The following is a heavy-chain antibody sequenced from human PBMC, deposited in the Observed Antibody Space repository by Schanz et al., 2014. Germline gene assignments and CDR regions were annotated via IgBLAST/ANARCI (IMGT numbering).Heavy chain of an antibody. V-gene: IGHV3-33*01. D-gene: IGHD3-10*01. J-gene: IGHJ3*02. CDR3: ARGIIAMVRGGVVGAFAN. CDR1: GFTFRSYG. Sequence: QVQLVESGGGVVQPGRSLRLSCAASGFTFRSYGMHWVRQAPGKGLEWVARISYDGSSNNHADSVQGRFTIARDNFKNELYLQMDSLRAEGTAVYYCARGIIAMVRGGVVGAFANWGQGTMVTVSS. CDR2: ISYDGSSN.